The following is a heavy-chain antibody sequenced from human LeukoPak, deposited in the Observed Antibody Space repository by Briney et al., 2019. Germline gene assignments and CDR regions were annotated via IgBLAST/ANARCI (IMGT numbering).Heavy chain of an antibody. Sequence: PSETLSLTCTVSGGSISSSSYYWGWIRQPPGKGLEWIGSIYYSGSTYYNPSLKSRVTISVDTSKNQFSLKLSSVTAADTAVYYCARQGTAAPYYFDYWGQGTLVTVSS. CDR1: GGSISSSSYY. CDR3: ARQGTAAPYYFDY. V-gene: IGHV4-39*01. D-gene: IGHD1-1*01. J-gene: IGHJ4*02. CDR2: IYYSGST.